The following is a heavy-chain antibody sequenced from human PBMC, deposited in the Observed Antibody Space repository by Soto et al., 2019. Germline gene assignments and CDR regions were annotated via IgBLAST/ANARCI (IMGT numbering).Heavy chain of an antibody. Sequence: EVQLVESGGGLVQPGGSLGLSCAASGFSFSTYEMAWVRQAPGKGLEWVSYISGSGSKIYYADSVKGRFTVSRDNARNSVYLQMNSLRGEDTAVYYCASSRLRPGSPRSYSFHIWGRGTMVTVSS. CDR3: ASSRLRPGSPRSYSFHI. V-gene: IGHV3-48*03. CDR2: ISGSGSKI. J-gene: IGHJ3*02. D-gene: IGHD3-16*01. CDR1: GFSFSTYE.